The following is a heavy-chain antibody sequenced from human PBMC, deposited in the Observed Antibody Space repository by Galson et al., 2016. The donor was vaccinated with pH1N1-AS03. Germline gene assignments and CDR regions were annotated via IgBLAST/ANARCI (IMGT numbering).Heavy chain of an antibody. CDR3: AKDHRLPYDNNAMDY. CDR1: GFTFSVYW. V-gene: IGHV3-7*03. J-gene: IGHJ4*02. D-gene: IGHD3-22*01. CDR2: IRDDGSEK. Sequence: SLRLSCAISGFTFSVYWMSWVRQAPGKGLEWVATIRDDGSEKYYADSVKGRFTTSRDNFKNILYLQMNSLRAEDTAIYYCAKDHRLPYDNNAMDYWGQGTLVAVSS.